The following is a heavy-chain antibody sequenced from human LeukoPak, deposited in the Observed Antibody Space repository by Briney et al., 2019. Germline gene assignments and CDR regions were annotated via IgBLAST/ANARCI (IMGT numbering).Heavy chain of an antibody. CDR3: ARDVAVAGQRYYFDY. CDR1: GFTFSSYG. J-gene: IGHJ4*02. D-gene: IGHD6-19*01. Sequence: GGSLRLSCAASGFTFSSYGMHWVRQAPGKGLEWVAFIRYDGSNKYYTDSVKGRLTISRDTSNNTLFLQMNSLRAEDTAIYYCARDVAVAGQRYYFDYWGQGTLVTVSS. CDR2: IRYDGSNK. V-gene: IGHV3-30*02.